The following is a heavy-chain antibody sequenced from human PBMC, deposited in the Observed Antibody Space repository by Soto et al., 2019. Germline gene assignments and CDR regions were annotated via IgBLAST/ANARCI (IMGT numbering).Heavy chain of an antibody. CDR1: GFTFSNYG. CDR3: ASAPSERPSY. CDR2: ISYEGSNK. J-gene: IGHJ4*02. D-gene: IGHD6-25*01. V-gene: IGHV3-30*03. Sequence: QVQLVESGGGVVQPGRSLRLSCAVSGFTFSNYGMNWVRQAPGKGLEWVAVISYEGSNKYYADSVKGRFTISRDNSKNTLYLQINSLRVEDTAVYFGASAPSERPSYWGQGTLVTVSS.